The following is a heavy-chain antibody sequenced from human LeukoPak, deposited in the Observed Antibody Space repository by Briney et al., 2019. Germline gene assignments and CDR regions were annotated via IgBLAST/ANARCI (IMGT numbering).Heavy chain of an antibody. Sequence: PGGSLRLSCAASGFSFTNTWMSWVRQAPGKGLEWVGRVKSKADDGATDYAAPVQGRFTISRDDSKNTLSLQMNSLKTEDTAVYYRATEGGSGSYYGDDAFDMWGQGKMFTVSS. CDR2: VKSKADDGAT. CDR1: GFSFTNTW. D-gene: IGHD3-10*01. CDR3: ATEGGSGSYYGDDAFDM. V-gene: IGHV3-15*01. J-gene: IGHJ3*02.